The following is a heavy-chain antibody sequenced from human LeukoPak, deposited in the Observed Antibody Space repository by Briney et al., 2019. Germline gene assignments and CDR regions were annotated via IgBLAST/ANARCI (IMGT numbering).Heavy chain of an antibody. Sequence: GESLKISCKGSGYSFTSYWIGWVRQMPGKGLEWMGIIYPGDSDTRYSPSFQGPVTISADKSISTAYLQWSSLKASDTAMYYCARLPYYDSSGYYQSAFDIWGQGTMVTVSS. CDR1: GYSFTSYW. J-gene: IGHJ3*02. CDR3: ARLPYYDSSGYYQSAFDI. D-gene: IGHD3-22*01. CDR2: IYPGDSDT. V-gene: IGHV5-51*01.